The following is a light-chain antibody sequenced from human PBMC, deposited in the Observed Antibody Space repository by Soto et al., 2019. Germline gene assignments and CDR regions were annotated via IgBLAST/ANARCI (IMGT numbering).Light chain of an antibody. J-gene: IGKJ1*01. CDR1: QSITTY. CDR3: QQAYGAPPT. V-gene: IGKV1-39*01. CDR2: AAA. Sequence: DIQMTQSPSSLSASVGDRVTITCRASQSITTYLNWYQQTSGEAPKLLIYAAARLQTGVPSRFSGSGSGTEFTLTISSLQPEDFATYYCQQAYGAPPTFGQVTKVEIK.